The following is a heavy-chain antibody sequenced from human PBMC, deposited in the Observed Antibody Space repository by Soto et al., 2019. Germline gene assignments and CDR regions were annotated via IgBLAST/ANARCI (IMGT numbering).Heavy chain of an antibody. CDR3: ARRYKSAGWLEP. V-gene: IGHV1-3*01. CDR2: INPATGNT. CDR1: GYSFATYA. J-gene: IGHJ5*02. Sequence: QVQLVQSGAEVKKPGTSVKGSCKASGYSFATYAIHWVRQAPGQGIEWMGWINPATGNTEYSDKFQDRVTFTRDTSATTAYMELRGLRSEDTAVYYCARRYKSAGWLEPWGQGTLVTVSS. D-gene: IGHD1-1*01.